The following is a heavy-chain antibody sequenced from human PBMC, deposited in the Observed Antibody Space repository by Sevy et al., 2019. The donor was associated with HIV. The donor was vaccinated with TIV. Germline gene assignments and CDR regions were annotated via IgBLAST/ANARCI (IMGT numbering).Heavy chain of an antibody. CDR2: ISSSSSTI. Sequence: GGSLRLSCAASGFTFSSYSMNWVRQAPGKGLEWVSYISSSSSTIYYADSVKGRFTISRDNAKNSLYLQMNSLRDEDTAVYYCAREKMTVTTHYFDYWGQGTLVTVSS. J-gene: IGHJ4*02. CDR3: AREKMTVTTHYFDY. CDR1: GFTFSSYS. D-gene: IGHD4-17*01. V-gene: IGHV3-48*02.